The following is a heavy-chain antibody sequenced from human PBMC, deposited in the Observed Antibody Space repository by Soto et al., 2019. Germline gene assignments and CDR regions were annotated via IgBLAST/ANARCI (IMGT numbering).Heavy chain of an antibody. D-gene: IGHD3-16*01. V-gene: IGHV4-39*01. CDR3: ARRERYYGSPGWFDP. CDR2: VYHNENT. Sequence: SETLSLTCTVSGGSINDFAYYWGWIRQPPGKGLEWIGTVYHNENTYYNPSLKSRVAISVDTAKNQFSLNLRSVTAADTAIYFCARRERYYGSPGWFDPWGQGALVTVSS. J-gene: IGHJ5*02. CDR1: GGSINDFAYY.